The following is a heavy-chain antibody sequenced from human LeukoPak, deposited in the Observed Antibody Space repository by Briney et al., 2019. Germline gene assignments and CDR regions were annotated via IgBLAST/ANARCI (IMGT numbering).Heavy chain of an antibody. Sequence: HPGGSLRLSWAASGFTFSSYGMHWGRQAPGKGLEGVAVIWYGGSNKYYADAVKGRGTISRDNSKNTLYLQMNSLRAEDTAVYYCAKGYKLGLDYWGQGTLVTVSS. CDR3: AKGYKLGLDY. V-gene: IGHV3-30*02. CDR1: GFTFSSYG. D-gene: IGHD5-24*01. CDR2: IWYGGSNK. J-gene: IGHJ4*02.